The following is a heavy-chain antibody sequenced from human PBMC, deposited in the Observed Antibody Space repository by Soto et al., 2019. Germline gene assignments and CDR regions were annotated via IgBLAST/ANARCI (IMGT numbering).Heavy chain of an antibody. D-gene: IGHD5-12*01. CDR3: IRGATHYYYGMDV. J-gene: IGHJ6*02. Sequence: GSLRLSCTASGFTFRDYAMSWVGQAPGKGLEWVGFIRSKAYGGTTDYAASVKARFTISRDDSKSIAYLQMNSLKTEDTAVYYCIRGATHYYYGMDVWDQGTTVTVSS. CDR1: GFTFRDYA. CDR2: IRSKAYGGTT. V-gene: IGHV3-49*04.